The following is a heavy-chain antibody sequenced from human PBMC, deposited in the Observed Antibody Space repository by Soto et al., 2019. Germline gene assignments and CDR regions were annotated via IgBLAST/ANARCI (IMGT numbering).Heavy chain of an antibody. J-gene: IGHJ4*02. CDR2: INPSGGST. CDR1: GYTFTSYY. CDR3: ARAVAVTADIDY. Sequence: ASVKVSFKASGYTFTSYYMHWVRQAPGQGLEWMGIINPSGGSTSYAQKFQGRVTMTRDTSTSTVYMELSSLRSEDTAVYYCARAVAVTADIDYWGQGTLVTVSS. V-gene: IGHV1-46*01. D-gene: IGHD2-21*02.